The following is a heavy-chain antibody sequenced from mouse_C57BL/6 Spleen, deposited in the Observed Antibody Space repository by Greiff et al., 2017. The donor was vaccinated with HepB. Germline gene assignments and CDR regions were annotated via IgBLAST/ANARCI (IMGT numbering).Heavy chain of an antibody. D-gene: IGHD1-1*01. Sequence: VQLQQPGAELVKPGASVKLSCKASGYTFTSYWMHWVKQRPGQGLEWIGMIHPNSGSTNYNEKFKSKATLTVDKSSSTAYMQLSSLTSEDSAVYYCARGYYGSRPYAMDYWGQGTSVTVSS. CDR2: IHPNSGST. CDR1: GYTFTSYW. J-gene: IGHJ4*01. CDR3: ARGYYGSRPYAMDY. V-gene: IGHV1-64*01.